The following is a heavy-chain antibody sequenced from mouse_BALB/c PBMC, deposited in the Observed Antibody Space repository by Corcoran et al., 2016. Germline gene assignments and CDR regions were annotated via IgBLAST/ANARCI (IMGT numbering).Heavy chain of an antibody. V-gene: IGHV3-6*02. CDR3: ARYRDFDY. J-gene: IGHJ2*01. CDR1: GYSITSGYY. Sequence: DVQLQESGPGLVKPSQSLSLTCSVTGYSITSGYYWNWIRQFPGNKLEWMGYISYDGSNNYNQSLNNRISITRDTSKNQFFLKFNSVTNEDTATYYCARYRDFDYWGQGTTLTVSS. CDR2: ISYDGSN.